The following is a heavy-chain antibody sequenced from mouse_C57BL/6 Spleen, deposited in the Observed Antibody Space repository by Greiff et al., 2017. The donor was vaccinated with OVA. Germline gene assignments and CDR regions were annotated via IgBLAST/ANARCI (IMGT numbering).Heavy chain of an antibody. CDR1: GYTFTSYW. CDR3: ARRGVGRDYAMDY. Sequence: QVQLQQPGAELVRPGTSVKLSCKTSGYTFTSYWMHWVKQRPGQGLEWIGVIDPSDSYTNYNQKFKGKATLTVDTSSSTAYMQLSSLTSEDSAVYYCARRGVGRDYAMDYWGQGTSVTVSS. CDR2: IDPSDSYT. J-gene: IGHJ4*01. V-gene: IGHV1-59*01.